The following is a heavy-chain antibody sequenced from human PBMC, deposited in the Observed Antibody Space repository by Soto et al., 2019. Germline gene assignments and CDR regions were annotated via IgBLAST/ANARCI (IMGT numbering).Heavy chain of an antibody. CDR1: GGSINNYY. V-gene: IGHV4-4*07. Sequence: HLQESGPGLVRPSETLSLTCSVTGGSINNYYWSWVRQSAGKGLEWIGRVFTTGTTDYNTSVKGRVTISVETSKNQFSLSLRSVTAADTAIYYCARDFNSIFDDFADMRWNFDPWGQGTLVTVSS. D-gene: IGHD3-3*02. CDR2: VFTTGTT. J-gene: IGHJ5*02. CDR3: ARDFNSIFDDFADMRWNFDP.